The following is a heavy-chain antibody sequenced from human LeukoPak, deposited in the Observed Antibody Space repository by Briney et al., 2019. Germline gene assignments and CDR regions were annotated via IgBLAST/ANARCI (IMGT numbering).Heavy chain of an antibody. D-gene: IGHD6-19*01. J-gene: IGHJ3*01. CDR1: GGTFSSYA. V-gene: IGHV1-69*05. CDR3: ARNSGRAAVALYAFDL. CDR2: IIPIFGTA. Sequence: SVKVSCKASGGTFSSYAISWVRQAPGQGLEWMGGIIPIFGTANYAQKFQGRVTITTDKSTSTAYMELSSLRSEDTAVYYCARNSGRAAVALYAFDLWGQGTMITVSS.